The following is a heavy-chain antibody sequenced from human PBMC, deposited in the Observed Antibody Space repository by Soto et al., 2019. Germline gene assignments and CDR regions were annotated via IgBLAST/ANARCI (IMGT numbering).Heavy chain of an antibody. Sequence: GSLRLSCAASGFTFSSYGMHWVRQAPGKGLEWVAVIWYDGSNKYYADSVKGRVTISRDNSKNTLYLQMNSLRAEDTAVYYCARGKGAVAGTRFDPWGQGTLVTVSS. CDR1: GFTFSSYG. D-gene: IGHD6-19*01. J-gene: IGHJ5*02. CDR2: IWYDGSNK. CDR3: ARGKGAVAGTRFDP. V-gene: IGHV3-33*01.